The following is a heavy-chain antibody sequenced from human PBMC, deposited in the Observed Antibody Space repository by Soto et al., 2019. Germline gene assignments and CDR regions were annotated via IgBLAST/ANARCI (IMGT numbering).Heavy chain of an antibody. V-gene: IGHV4-4*02. D-gene: IGHD2-2*01. CDR3: VRLFQYPYGMDV. J-gene: IGHJ6*02. Sequence: SETLSLTCSVSGGSISSNNWWSWVRQPPGKGLEWIGEIHHTGRTSYNPSLKSGVTMSLDMSKNQFHLNLNSVTAADTAMYYCVRLFQYPYGMDVWGQGTTVTVSS. CDR2: IHHTGRT. CDR1: GGSISSNNW.